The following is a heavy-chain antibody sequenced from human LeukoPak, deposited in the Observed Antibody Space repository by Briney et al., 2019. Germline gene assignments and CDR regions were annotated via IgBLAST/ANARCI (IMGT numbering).Heavy chain of an antibody. Sequence: SEPLTLTCTVSSDPISRYYWSWLRQPTGKGLEWVGYIYYSGSTNYNPSLKSRVTISVDTSKNQFSLKLSSVTAADTAVYYCARVVPAANYYYYYGMDVWGQGTTVTVSS. J-gene: IGHJ6*02. CDR2: IYYSGST. CDR3: ARVVPAANYYYYYGMDV. CDR1: SDPISRYY. D-gene: IGHD2-2*01. V-gene: IGHV4-59*08.